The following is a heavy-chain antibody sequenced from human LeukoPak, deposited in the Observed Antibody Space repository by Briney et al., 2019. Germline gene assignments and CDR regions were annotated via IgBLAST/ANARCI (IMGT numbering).Heavy chain of an antibody. V-gene: IGHV3-30*02. D-gene: IGHD3-3*02. CDR3: VKDTIFTVDPFDY. CDR2: IKYDGTRT. CDR1: GMTFDRHG. J-gene: IGHJ4*02. Sequence: PGGSLRLSCEVSGMTFDRHGMHWVRQSPGKGLEWLTFIKYDGTRTDYEDFVKGRFTVSRDNSKNTLYLQMSNLRDEDTAVYYCVKDTIFTVDPFDYWGQGTLVTVSS.